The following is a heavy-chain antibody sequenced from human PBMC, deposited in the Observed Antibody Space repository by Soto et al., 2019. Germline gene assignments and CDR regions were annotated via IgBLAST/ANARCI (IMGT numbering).Heavy chain of an antibody. CDR2: INPNNGDT. CDR1: GYTFTGYY. V-gene: IGHV1-2*02. D-gene: IGHD5-12*01. J-gene: IGHJ4*02. Sequence: QVQLVQSGAEVKKPGASVKVSCKASGYTFTGYYIHWVRQAPGPGLEWMGWINPNNGDTNYAQKFQGRVTMTRDTSTSTAYMELSSLTFDDTAVYYCARHSGYDYVFDYWGQGTLVTVSS. CDR3: ARHSGYDYVFDY.